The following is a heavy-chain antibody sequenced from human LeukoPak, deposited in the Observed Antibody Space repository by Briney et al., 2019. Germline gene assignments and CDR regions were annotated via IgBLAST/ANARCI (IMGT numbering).Heavy chain of an antibody. V-gene: IGHV3-21*04. D-gene: IGHD5-18*01. CDR2: ISSSSSYI. Sequence: GGSLRLSCAASGFTFSSYSMNWVRQAPGKGLEWVSSISSSSSYIYYADSVKGRFTISRDNAKNSLYLQMNSLRAEDTALYYCAKDIRGYTYGADYWGQGTLVTVSS. CDR3: AKDIRGYTYGADY. J-gene: IGHJ4*02. CDR1: GFTFSSYS.